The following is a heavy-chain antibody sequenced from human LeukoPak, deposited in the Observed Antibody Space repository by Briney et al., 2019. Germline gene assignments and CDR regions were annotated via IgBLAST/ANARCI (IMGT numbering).Heavy chain of an antibody. CDR1: GFTFSTYN. D-gene: IGHD3-22*01. CDR2: IYSGGST. Sequence: SGGSLRLSCAASGFTFSTYNMNWVRQAPRKGLEWVSVIYSGGSTYYADSVKGRFTISRDNSKNTLYLQMNSLRAEDTAVYYCARDRGNYYDSSGYDYWGQGTLVTVSS. V-gene: IGHV3-53*01. J-gene: IGHJ4*02. CDR3: ARDRGNYYDSSGYDY.